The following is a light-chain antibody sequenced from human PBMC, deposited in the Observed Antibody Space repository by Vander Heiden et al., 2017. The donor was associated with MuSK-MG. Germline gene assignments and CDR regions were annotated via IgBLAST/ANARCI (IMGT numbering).Light chain of an antibody. CDR1: QDIGTW. CDR2: KAS. V-gene: IGKV1-5*03. CDR3: QHYNSYPWT. J-gene: IGKJ1*01. Sequence: EITQSPSTLSGPIGARVTITCRASQDIGTWLAWHQVKPGKAPQVLIYKASTSETGVPSRFSGSGSGTEFTLHINGLQSEDSATYYCQHYNSYPWTFGQGTRVEIQ.